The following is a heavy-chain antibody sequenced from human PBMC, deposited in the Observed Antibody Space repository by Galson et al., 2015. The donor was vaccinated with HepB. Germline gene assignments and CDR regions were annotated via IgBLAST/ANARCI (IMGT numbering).Heavy chain of an antibody. Sequence: SLRLSCAASGFIFDDYAMHWVRQTPGKSLEWVSGIGWNSAYIDYADSVKGRFTISRDNAKNSLYLQMDSLRPEDTALYYCAKARSTNAYKVFDYWGQGILVTVSS. CDR2: IGWNSAYI. CDR1: GFIFDDYA. V-gene: IGHV3-9*01. CDR3: AKARSTNAYKVFDY. D-gene: IGHD5-24*01. J-gene: IGHJ4*02.